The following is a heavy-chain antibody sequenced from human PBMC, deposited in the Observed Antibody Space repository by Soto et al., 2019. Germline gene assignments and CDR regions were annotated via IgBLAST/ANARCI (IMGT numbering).Heavy chain of an antibody. CDR3: ARGVGADSYGDSFAY. J-gene: IGHJ4*02. CDR1: GGSFSGYY. Sequence: SETLSLTCAVYGGSFSGYYWSWIRQPPGKGLEWIGEINHSGSTNYNPSLKSRVTISVDTSKNQFSLKLSSVTAADTAVYYCARGVGADSYGDSFAYWGPRTLVTSPQ. V-gene: IGHV4-34*01. CDR2: INHSGST. D-gene: IGHD5-18*01.